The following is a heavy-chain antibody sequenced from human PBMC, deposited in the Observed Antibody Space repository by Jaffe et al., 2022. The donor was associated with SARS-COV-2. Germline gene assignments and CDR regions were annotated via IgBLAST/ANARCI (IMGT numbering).Heavy chain of an antibody. CDR1: GFTFSSYS. Sequence: EVQLVESGGGLVQPGGSLRLSCAASGFTFSSYSMNWVRQAPGKGLEWVSYISSSSSTIYYADSVKGRFTISRDNAKNSLYLQMNSLRDEDTAVYYCARDSVSSGRAYYYYGMDVWGQGTTVTVSS. CDR3: ARDSVSSGRAYYYYGMDV. D-gene: IGHD6-19*01. CDR2: ISSSSSTI. J-gene: IGHJ6*02. V-gene: IGHV3-48*02.